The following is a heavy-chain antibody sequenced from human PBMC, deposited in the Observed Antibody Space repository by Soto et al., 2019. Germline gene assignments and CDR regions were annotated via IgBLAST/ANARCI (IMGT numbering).Heavy chain of an antibody. CDR3: ASSLSIAAAFDY. V-gene: IGHV4-34*01. CDR2: INHSGST. CDR1: GGSFSGYY. J-gene: IGHJ4*02. D-gene: IGHD6-13*01. Sequence: SETLSLTCAVYGGSFSGYYWSWIRQPPGKGLEWIGEINHSGSTNYNPSLKSRVTISVDTSKNQFSLKLSSVTAADTAVYYCASSLSIAAAFDYWGQGTLVTVSS.